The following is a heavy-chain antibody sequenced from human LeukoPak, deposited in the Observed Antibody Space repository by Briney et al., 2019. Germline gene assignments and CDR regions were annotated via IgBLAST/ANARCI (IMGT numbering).Heavy chain of an antibody. Sequence: PGQSLRLSCVAYGFTLGNYWISWVRQAPRKWLEWVATVQKVGIEKYYVDYVKGRLTISRDNATNSLYMQMNSLRAEDTAVYYCARAIGSGTADYWGQGSLVTVSS. CDR1: GFTLGNYW. D-gene: IGHD6-13*01. J-gene: IGHJ4*02. V-gene: IGHV3-7*01. CDR3: ARAIGSGTADY. CDR2: VQKVGIEK.